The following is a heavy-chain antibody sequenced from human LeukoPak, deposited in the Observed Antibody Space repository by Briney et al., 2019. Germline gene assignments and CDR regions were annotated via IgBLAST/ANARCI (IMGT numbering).Heavy chain of an antibody. V-gene: IGHV3-23*01. CDR1: GFTFSSYA. D-gene: IGHD3-10*01. Sequence: AGGSLRLSWAASGFTFSSYAMSWVRQAPGKGLEWVLGISGGGVNTYHADSVKGPFTISRDNSKNTLYLQMNRLRAEDTAIFYCVAKRELFWKEGHFWGQGTLVTVSS. CDR2: ISGGGVNT. J-gene: IGHJ4*02. CDR3: VAKRELFWKEGHF.